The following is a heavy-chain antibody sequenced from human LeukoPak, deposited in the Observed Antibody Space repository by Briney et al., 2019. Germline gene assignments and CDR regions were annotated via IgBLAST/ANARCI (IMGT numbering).Heavy chain of an antibody. CDR3: ARDWNRAFDI. D-gene: IGHD1-1*01. CDR1: GGTFSSYA. V-gene: IGHV1-69*13. CDR2: IIPIFGTA. Sequence: EASVKVSCKASGGTFSSYAISWVRQAPGQGLEWMGGIIPIFGTANYAQKFQGGVTITADESTSTAYMELSSLRSEDTAVYYCARDWNRAFDIWGQGTMVTVSS. J-gene: IGHJ3*02.